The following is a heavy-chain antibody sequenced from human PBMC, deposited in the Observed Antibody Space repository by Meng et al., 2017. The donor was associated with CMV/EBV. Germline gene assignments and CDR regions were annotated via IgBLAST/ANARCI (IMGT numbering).Heavy chain of an antibody. V-gene: IGHV4-34*01. J-gene: IGHJ6*02. CDR3: ARGFFRRYCSSTSSSRTDGMDV. CDR2: INHSGST. D-gene: IGHD2-2*01. CDR1: GGSFSGYY. Sequence: GSLRLSCAVYGGSFSGYYWSWIRQPPGKGLEWIGEINHSGSTNYDPSLKSRVTISVDTSKNQFSLKLSSVTAADTAVCYCARGFFRRYCSSTSSSRTDGMDVWGQGTTVTVSS.